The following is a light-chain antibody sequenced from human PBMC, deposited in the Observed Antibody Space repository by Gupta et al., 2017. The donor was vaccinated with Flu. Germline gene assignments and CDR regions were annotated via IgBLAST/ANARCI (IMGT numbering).Light chain of an antibody. Sequence: HSVLTAQPSASVPPRQRATVPCSGSSSNIGSHTVSWYQQLPGTAPKLLIYKNNQRPSGVPDRFSGSKSGTSASLAISGLQSEDEADYYCAAWDDSLLRVFGGGTKVTVL. CDR1: SSNIGSHT. CDR3: AAWDDSLLRV. V-gene: IGLV1-44*01. CDR2: KNN. J-gene: IGLJ3*02.